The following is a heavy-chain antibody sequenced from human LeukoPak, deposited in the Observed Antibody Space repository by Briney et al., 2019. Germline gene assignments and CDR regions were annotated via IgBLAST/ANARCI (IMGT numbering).Heavy chain of an antibody. J-gene: IGHJ2*01. V-gene: IGHV3-15*01. CDR2: IQSNTDGGST. CDR1: GISFTDVW. Sequence: GGSLRLSCTASGISFTDVWMSWVRQAPGKGLEWVGRIQSNTDGGSTNFAPPVRGRFTISRDDYRNTVYLQMNSLKTEDTAVYYCATDSGERRYDLYWSFDLWGRGSLVTVSS. D-gene: IGHD3-16*01. CDR3: ATDSGERRYDLYWSFDL.